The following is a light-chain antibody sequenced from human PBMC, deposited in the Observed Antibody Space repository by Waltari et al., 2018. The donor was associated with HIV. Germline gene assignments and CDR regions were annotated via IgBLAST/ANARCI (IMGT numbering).Light chain of an antibody. CDR2: DVD. CDR1: QSVSSD. V-gene: IGKV3-11*01. J-gene: IGKJ3*01. CDR3: QQRSNWPPLAT. Sequence: EIVLTQSPATLSLSPGERATLSCSASQSVSSDLAWYQQKPGQAPRLLIYDVDKRATGIPARFSGSGSGTDFTLTISSLQPEDFAVYYCQQRSNWPPLATFGPGTKVDIK.